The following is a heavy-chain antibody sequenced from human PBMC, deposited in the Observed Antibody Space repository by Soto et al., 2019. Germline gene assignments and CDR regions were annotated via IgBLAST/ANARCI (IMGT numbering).Heavy chain of an antibody. J-gene: IGHJ5*02. CDR1: GGSISSSSYY. CDR3: ARQQEYSSSWHGGGGFDP. Sequence: ASETLSLTCTVSGGSISSSSYYWGWIRQPPGKGLEWIGSIYYSGSTYYKQSLKNRVTISVDTSKNQFSLKLSSVTAADTAVYYCARQQEYSSSWHGGGGFDPWGQGTLVTVS. CDR2: IYYSGST. D-gene: IGHD6-13*01. V-gene: IGHV4-39*01.